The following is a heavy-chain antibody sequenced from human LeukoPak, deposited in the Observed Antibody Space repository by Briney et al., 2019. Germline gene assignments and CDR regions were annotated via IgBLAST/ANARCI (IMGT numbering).Heavy chain of an antibody. CDR3: ARDHYHSSDY. CDR2: IKQDGSEK. Sequence: GSLRLSCAASGFTFGSYWMSWVRQAPGKGLEWVANIKQDGSEKYYVDSVKGRFAISRDSARNSLYLQMNSLRAEDTAIYYCARDHYHSSDYGGQGTLVTVS. CDR1: GFTFGSYW. V-gene: IGHV3-7*01. D-gene: IGHD3-22*01. J-gene: IGHJ4*02.